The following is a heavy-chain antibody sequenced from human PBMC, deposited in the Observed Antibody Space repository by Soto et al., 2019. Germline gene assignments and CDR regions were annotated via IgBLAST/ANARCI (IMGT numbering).Heavy chain of an antibody. D-gene: IGHD2-21*02. Sequence: QARLAQSGAEVRTPGASAKISCTASGYSFRSHGIQWVRQAAGQRLEWVGWSNGGNGFTKYSQEVQDRVSITRDTAASTVYMELRSLTSDDTAVYFCARLSFSDALDVWGQGTTVTVSS. CDR3: ARLSFSDALDV. CDR1: GYSFRSHG. V-gene: IGHV1-3*02. J-gene: IGHJ6*02. CDR2: SNGGNGFT.